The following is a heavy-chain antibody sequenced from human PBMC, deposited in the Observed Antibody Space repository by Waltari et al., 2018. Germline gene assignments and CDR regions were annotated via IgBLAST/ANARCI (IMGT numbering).Heavy chain of an antibody. CDR3: ATGGWGFYLDN. Sequence: EVQLVESGGGLVKPGGSLRLSCAASGFTFSSYSRNWVRQAPGKGRDGISSISSTGTYTHYADSVKGRFTISRDNAKNSLYLQMNSLRAEDTGVYWCATGGWGFYLDNWGQGTLVTFSS. CDR1: GFTFSSYS. V-gene: IGHV3-21*01. D-gene: IGHD7-27*01. J-gene: IGHJ4*02. CDR2: ISSTGTYT.